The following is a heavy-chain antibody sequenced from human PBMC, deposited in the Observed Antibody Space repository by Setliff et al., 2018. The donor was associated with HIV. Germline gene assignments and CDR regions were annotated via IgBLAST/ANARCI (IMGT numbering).Heavy chain of an antibody. Sequence: SVKVSCKASGGTLSSYAISWVRQAPGQGLEWMGGIIPIFGAANYAQKFQGRVTITTDASTSAVYMELSSLRSEDTAVYYCARGSFDPYNGSFQHFDYWGQGTLVTVSS. CDR2: IIPIFGAA. J-gene: IGHJ4*02. CDR3: ARGSFDPYNGSFQHFDY. CDR1: GGTLSSYA. V-gene: IGHV1-69*05. D-gene: IGHD1-26*01.